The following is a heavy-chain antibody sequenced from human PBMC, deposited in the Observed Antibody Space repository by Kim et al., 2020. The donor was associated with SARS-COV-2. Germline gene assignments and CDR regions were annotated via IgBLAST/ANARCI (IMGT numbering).Heavy chain of an antibody. CDR1: GFTFSSYA. J-gene: IGHJ3*02. V-gene: IGHV3-30-3*01. Sequence: GGSLRLSCAASGFTFSSYAMHWVRQAPGKGLEWVAVISYDGSNKYYADSVKGRFTISRDNSKNTLYLQMNSLRAEDTAVYYCARAWGDSGSFWDAFDIWGQGTMVTVSS. CDR3: ARAWGDSGSFWDAFDI. D-gene: IGHD1-26*01. CDR2: ISYDGSNK.